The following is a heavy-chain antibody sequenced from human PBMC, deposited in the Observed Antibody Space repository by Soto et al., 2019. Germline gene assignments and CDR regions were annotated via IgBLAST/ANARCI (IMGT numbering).Heavy chain of an antibody. CDR2: ISAYNGNT. D-gene: IGHD3-22*01. Sequence: QVQLVQSGAEVKKPGASVKVSCKASGYTFTSYGISWVRQSPVQGLEWMGWISAYNGNTNYAQKLQGRVTMTTDTSTSTAYMELRSLRSDDTAVYYCARSAPYDSSGDSPDYWGQGTLVTVSS. J-gene: IGHJ4*02. V-gene: IGHV1-18*01. CDR1: GYTFTSYG. CDR3: ARSAPYDSSGDSPDY.